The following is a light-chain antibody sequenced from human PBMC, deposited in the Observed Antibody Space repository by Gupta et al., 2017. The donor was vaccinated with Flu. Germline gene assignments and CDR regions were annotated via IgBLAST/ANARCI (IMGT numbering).Light chain of an antibody. CDR2: SAS. V-gene: IGKV1-39*01. CDR1: QSIYNY. J-gene: IGKJ4*01. CDR3: QQSWSPPLT. Sequence: IQMTQSPSSLSASIGDRVTITCRASQSIYNYLTWYQQSPGKAPRLLIYSASTLQSGVPSRFSGSGSGTDFTLTINGLQPEDFATYYCQQSWSPPLTFGGGAKVEIE.